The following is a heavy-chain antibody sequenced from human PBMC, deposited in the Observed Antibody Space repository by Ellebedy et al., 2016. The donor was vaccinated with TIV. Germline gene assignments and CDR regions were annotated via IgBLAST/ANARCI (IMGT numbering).Heavy chain of an antibody. CDR3: ARHWVDIAVAGRASAAAAYFDY. Sequence: SETLSLTXAVYGGSFSGYYWSWIRQPPGKGLEWIGYIYYSGSTNYNPSLKSRVTISVDTSKNQFSLKLSSVTAADTAVYYCARHWVDIAVAGRASAAAAYFDYWGQGTLVTVSS. CDR1: GGSFSGYY. J-gene: IGHJ4*02. CDR2: IYYSGST. V-gene: IGHV4-59*08. D-gene: IGHD6-19*01.